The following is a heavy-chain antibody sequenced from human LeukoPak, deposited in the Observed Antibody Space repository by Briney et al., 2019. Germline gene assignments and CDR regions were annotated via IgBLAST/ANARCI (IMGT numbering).Heavy chain of an antibody. CDR3: ARGSGSYFPFDS. CDR2: VYYSGTT. CDR1: GGSIRSNY. J-gene: IGHJ4*02. Sequence: PSETLSLTCTVSGGSIRSNYWNWIRQPPGKGLEWIGYVYYSGTTNYNPSLKSRVTISVDTSKNRFSLKVTSVTVADTAVYYCARGSGSYFPFDSWGQGTLVTVSS. D-gene: IGHD6-19*01. V-gene: IGHV4-59*01.